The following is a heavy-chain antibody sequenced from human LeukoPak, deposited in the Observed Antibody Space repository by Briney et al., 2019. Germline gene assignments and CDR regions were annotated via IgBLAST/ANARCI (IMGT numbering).Heavy chain of an antibody. CDR3: ARDLYQWLPSTRPRDYYYYMDV. Sequence: GASVKVSCTASGYTFTGYYIHWVRQAPGQGLEYMGWINPNSGGTNYAQKFQGRVTMTRDTSISTAYMELSRLRSDDTAVYYCARDLYQWLPSTRPRDYYYYMDVWGEGTTVTVSS. CDR1: GYTFTGYY. D-gene: IGHD6-19*01. CDR2: INPNSGGT. J-gene: IGHJ6*03. V-gene: IGHV1-2*02.